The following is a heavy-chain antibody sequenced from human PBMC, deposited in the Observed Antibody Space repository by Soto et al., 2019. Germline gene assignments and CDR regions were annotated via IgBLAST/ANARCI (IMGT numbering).Heavy chain of an antibody. J-gene: IGHJ6*02. CDR1: GYTFTSYG. Sequence: ASVKVSCKASGYTFTSYGISWVRQAPGQGLEWMGWISAYNGNTNYAQKLQGRVTMTTDTSTSTAYMELRSLRSDDTAVYYCARASSSGGSSLYYYYGMDVWGQGTTVTVSS. CDR2: ISAYNGNT. D-gene: IGHD2-15*01. V-gene: IGHV1-18*04. CDR3: ARASSSGGSSLYYYYGMDV.